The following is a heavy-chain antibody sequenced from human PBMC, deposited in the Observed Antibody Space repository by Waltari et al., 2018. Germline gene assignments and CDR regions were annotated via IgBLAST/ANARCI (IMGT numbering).Heavy chain of an antibody. J-gene: IGHJ4*02. CDR3: ARDRGDGYSYFDY. D-gene: IGHD3-10*01. CDR1: GGSISSGSYY. V-gene: IGHV4-61*09. Sequence: QVQLQESGPGLVKPSQTLSLTCTVSGGSISSGSYYWSWIRQPAGKGLEWIGYIYTSGSTNYNPALKSRVTISVDTSKNQFSLKRSSVTAADTAVYYCARDRGDGYSYFDYWGQGTLVTVSS. CDR2: IYTSGST.